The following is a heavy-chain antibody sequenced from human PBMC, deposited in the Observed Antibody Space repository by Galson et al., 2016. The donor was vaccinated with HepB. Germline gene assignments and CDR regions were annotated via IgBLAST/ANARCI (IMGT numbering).Heavy chain of an antibody. CDR3: AKALRQYFDWMEAFDF. V-gene: IGHV3-30*18. Sequence: SLRLSCAASGFTFSSSGMHWVRQAPGKGLEWVSIITYDGSNTYYADSVKGRFTISRDNSKNTLYLQMNSLRAEDTAVYYCAKALRQYFDWMEAFDFWGQGTVVTVSS. D-gene: IGHD3-9*01. CDR2: ITYDGSNT. CDR1: GFTFSSSG. J-gene: IGHJ3*01.